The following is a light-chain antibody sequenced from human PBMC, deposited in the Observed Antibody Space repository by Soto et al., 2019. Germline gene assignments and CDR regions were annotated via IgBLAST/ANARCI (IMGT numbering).Light chain of an antibody. CDR1: SSDVGGYNY. CDR2: DVS. V-gene: IGLV2-14*01. J-gene: IGLJ2*01. Sequence: QSALTQPASVSGSPGQSITISCTGTSSDVGGYNYVSWYQQHPGKAPKLMIYDVSNRPSVVSNRFSGSKSGNTASLTISGLQAEDEADYYCSSYTSSSTLAFGGGTKLTVL. CDR3: SSYTSSSTLA.